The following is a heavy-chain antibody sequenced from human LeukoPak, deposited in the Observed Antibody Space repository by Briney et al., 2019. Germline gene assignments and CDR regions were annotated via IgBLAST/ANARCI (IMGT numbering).Heavy chain of an antibody. CDR3: ARDYKGDNPRIARFYYYGMDV. CDR2: ISSSSSYI. V-gene: IGHV3-21*01. CDR1: GFTFRSCA. J-gene: IGHJ6*02. D-gene: IGHD6-13*01. Sequence: GGSLRLSCAASGFTFRSCAIYWVRQAPGKGLEWVSSISSSSSYIYYADSVKGRFTISRDNAKNSLYLQMNSLRAEDTAVYYCARDYKGDNPRIARFYYYGMDVWGQGTTVTVSS.